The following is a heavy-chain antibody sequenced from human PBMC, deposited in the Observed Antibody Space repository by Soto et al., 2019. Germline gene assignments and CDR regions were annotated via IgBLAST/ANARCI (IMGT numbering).Heavy chain of an antibody. V-gene: IGHV4-39*01. CDR2: IYYSGST. J-gene: IGHJ5*02. CDR1: GGSISSSSYY. Sequence: SETLSLTCTVSGGSISSSSYYWGWIRQPPGKGLEWIGSIYYSGSTYYNPSLKSRVTISVDTSKNQFSLRLSSVTAADTAVYYCARLRRIGAAAGTSAWFDPWGQGTLVTVSS. D-gene: IGHD6-13*01. CDR3: ARLRRIGAAAGTSAWFDP.